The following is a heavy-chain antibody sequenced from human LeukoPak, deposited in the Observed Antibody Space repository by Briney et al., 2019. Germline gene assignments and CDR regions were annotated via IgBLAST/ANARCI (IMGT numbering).Heavy chain of an antibody. CDR3: ARRGYSLGYDLYYYYGMDV. CDR2: TNPGDSDT. CDR1: GYTFTSYS. J-gene: IGHJ6*02. V-gene: IGHV5-51*01. D-gene: IGHD5-18*01. Sequence: GESLKISCKGTGYTFTSYSIGWVRQMPGKGLEWMGITNPGDSDTRYWPSFQGQVSISADKSISTAYLQWSSLKASDTAKYYCARRGYSLGYDLYYYYGMDVWGQGTTVTVSS.